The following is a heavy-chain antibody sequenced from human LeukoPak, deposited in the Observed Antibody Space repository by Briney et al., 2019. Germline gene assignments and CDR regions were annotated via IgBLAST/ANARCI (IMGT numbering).Heavy chain of an antibody. J-gene: IGHJ4*02. Sequence: GGSLRLSCAVSGFTFSSYWMHWVRQAPGKGLEWVSLIYSGGSTYYADSVKGRFTISRDNSKNTLYLQMNSLRAEDTAVYYCARRAGGYSHPYDYWGQGTLVTVSS. D-gene: IGHD4-23*01. CDR1: GFTFSSYW. CDR3: ARRAGGYSHPYDY. V-gene: IGHV3-53*01. CDR2: IYSGGST.